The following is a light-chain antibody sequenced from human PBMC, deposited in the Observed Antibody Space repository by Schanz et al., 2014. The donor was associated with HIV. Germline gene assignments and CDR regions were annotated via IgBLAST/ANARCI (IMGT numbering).Light chain of an antibody. Sequence: QSALTQPRSVSGSPGQSVAISCTGTSSDVGGYNYVSWYQQHPGKAPKLLIYEVTKRPSGVPDRFSASKSGNTASLTVSGLQAEDEADYYCSSYAGSNNLLFGGGTKLTVL. CDR2: EVT. CDR3: SSYAGSNNLL. J-gene: IGLJ2*01. CDR1: SSDVGGYNY. V-gene: IGLV2-8*01.